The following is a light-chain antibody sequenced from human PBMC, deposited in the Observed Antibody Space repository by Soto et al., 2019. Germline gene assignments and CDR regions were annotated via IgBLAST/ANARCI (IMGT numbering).Light chain of an antibody. J-gene: IGKJ5*01. CDR1: QNINNY. CDR3: QQYENLPT. Sequence: DIHMTQSPSSLSASVGVRVTSTCQASQNINNYLNWYQQKPGRAPKLLIYDASNLEAGVPSRFRGSGSGTDFTFTISRLQPEDIATYYCQQYENLPTFGQGTRLEIK. CDR2: DAS. V-gene: IGKV1-33*01.